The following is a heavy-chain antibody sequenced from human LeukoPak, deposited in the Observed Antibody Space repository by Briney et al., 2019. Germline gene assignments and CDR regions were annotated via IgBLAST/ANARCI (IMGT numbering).Heavy chain of an antibody. CDR2: INPNSGGT. J-gene: IGHJ5*02. CDR3: AKDPDSSSWYNWFDP. V-gene: IGHV1-2*02. D-gene: IGHD6-13*01. CDR1: GYTFTGYY. Sequence: ASVKVSCKASGYTFTGYYMHWVRQAPGQGLEWMGWINPNSGGTNYAQKFQGRVTMTEDTSTDTAYMELSSLRSEDTAVYYCAKDPDSSSWYNWFDPWGQGTLVTVSS.